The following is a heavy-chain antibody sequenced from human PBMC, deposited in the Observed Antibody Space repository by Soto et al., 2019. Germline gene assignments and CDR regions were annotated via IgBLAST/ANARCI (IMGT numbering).Heavy chain of an antibody. CDR2: IKQDGSEK. CDR1: GFTFSSYW. J-gene: IGHJ4*02. Sequence: GESLKISCAASGFTFSSYWMSWVRQAPGKGLEWVANIKQDGSEKYYVDSVKGRFTISRDNAKNSLYLQMNSLRAEDTAVYYCARDPGDGSGSYYFDFWGQGTLVTVSS. V-gene: IGHV3-7*03. D-gene: IGHD3-10*01. CDR3: ARDPGDGSGSYYFDF.